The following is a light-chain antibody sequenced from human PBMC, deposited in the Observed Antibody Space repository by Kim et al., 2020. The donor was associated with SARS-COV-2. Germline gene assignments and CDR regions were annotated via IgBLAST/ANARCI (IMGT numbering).Light chain of an antibody. V-gene: IGKV1-5*03. Sequence: ASVGDRVTITCRASQSIRSGLAWYQQKPGKAPKRLIYKASSLETGVPSRFSGSGSGTEFTLTISSLQPDDFATYYCQQYNTYPLTFGGGTKVDIK. CDR3: QQYNTYPLT. CDR1: QSIRSG. J-gene: IGKJ4*01. CDR2: KAS.